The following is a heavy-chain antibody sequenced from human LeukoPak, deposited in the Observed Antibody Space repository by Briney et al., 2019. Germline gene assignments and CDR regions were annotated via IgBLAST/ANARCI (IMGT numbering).Heavy chain of an antibody. D-gene: IGHD6-13*01. Sequence: GGSLRLSCAASGFTFSSYSMNWVRQAPGKGLEWVSSISSSSSYIYYADSVKGRFTISRDNAKNSLYLQMNSLRAEDTAVYYCARARYSSSWDDAFDIWGQGTMVTVSS. CDR2: ISSSSSYI. CDR3: ARARYSSSWDDAFDI. V-gene: IGHV3-21*01. CDR1: GFTFSSYS. J-gene: IGHJ3*02.